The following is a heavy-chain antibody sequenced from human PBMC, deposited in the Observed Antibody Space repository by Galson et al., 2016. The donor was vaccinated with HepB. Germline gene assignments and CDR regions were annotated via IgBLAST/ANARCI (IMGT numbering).Heavy chain of an antibody. CDR3: TTDRFCTDGYCPYYYYGLDV. V-gene: IGHV1-24*01. CDR1: GYILTELS. CDR2: FDPEDGGP. D-gene: IGHD5-24*01. Sequence: SVKVSCKVFGYILTELSMHWVRQAPGRGLEWMGSFDPEDGGPIYAQQFRGRVTMTEDTSTDTAYMDLRSLRSEDTAVYFCTTDRFCTDGYCPYYYYGLDVWGQGTTVTVSS. J-gene: IGHJ6*02.